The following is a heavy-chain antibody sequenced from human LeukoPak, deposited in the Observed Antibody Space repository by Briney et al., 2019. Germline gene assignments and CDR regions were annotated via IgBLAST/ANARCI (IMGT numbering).Heavy chain of an antibody. CDR3: ARDMGLIYSSRGAFDI. D-gene: IGHD6-13*01. CDR2: VYTSGST. CDR1: GGSISSYY. J-gene: IGHJ3*02. V-gene: IGHV4-4*07. Sequence: PSETLSLTCTVSGGSISSYYWSWIRQPAGKGLEWIGRVYTSGSTNYNPSLKSRVTMSVDTSKNQFSLKPSSVTAADTAVYYCARDMGLIYSSRGAFDIWGQGTMVTVSS.